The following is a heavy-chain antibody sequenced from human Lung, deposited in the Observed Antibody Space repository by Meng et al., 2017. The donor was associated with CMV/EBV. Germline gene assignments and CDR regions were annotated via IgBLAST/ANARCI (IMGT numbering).Heavy chain of an antibody. V-gene: IGHV3-21*01. Sequence: GEXXKISCAASEFTFSSYSMNWVRQAPGKGLEWVSSISSSGSYIYYADSVKGRFTISRDNAKNSLYLQMNSLRAEDTAVYYCARDDSVLTGYYPIHYFYSMDVWGQGNXV. D-gene: IGHD3-9*01. J-gene: IGHJ6*02. CDR2: ISSSGSYI. CDR1: EFTFSSYS. CDR3: ARDDSVLTGYYPIHYFYSMDV.